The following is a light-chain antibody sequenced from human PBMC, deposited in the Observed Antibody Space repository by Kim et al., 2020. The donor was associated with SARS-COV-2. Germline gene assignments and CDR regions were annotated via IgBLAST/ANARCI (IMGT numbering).Light chain of an antibody. J-gene: IGKJ5*01. V-gene: IGKV1-5*01. Sequence: DIQMTQSPSSLSASVGDRVTITCRASQRITGYLPWYQQKPGRAPKLLIYDAFTLQSGVPSRFRGSGSGTEFTLTISGLQPDDFATYYCQQYDTYPCTFGQGTRLDIK. CDR1: QRITGY. CDR2: DAF. CDR3: QQYDTYPCT.